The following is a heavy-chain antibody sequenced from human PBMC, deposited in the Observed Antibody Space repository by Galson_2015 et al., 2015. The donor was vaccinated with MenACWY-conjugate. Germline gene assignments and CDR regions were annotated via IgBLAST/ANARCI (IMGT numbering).Heavy chain of an antibody. V-gene: IGHV3-74*01. CDR1: GFTFNNFG. D-gene: IGHD1-1*01. Sequence: SVRLSCAASGFTFNNFGMHWVRQPPGQGLEWISYIKADGSFSNYAESVKGRFTISTDKAKSMVYLQMDGLGDEDTAVYFCARDNNWSFDSWGQGTLVTVSS. CDR3: ARDNNWSFDS. J-gene: IGHJ4*02. CDR2: IKADGSFS.